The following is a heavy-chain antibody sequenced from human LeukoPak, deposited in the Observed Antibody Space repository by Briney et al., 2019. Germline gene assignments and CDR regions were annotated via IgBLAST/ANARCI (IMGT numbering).Heavy chain of an antibody. CDR3: ARHRYTSSSRWFDP. J-gene: IGHJ5*02. CDR2: IKQDGSEQ. D-gene: IGHD6-6*01. V-gene: IGHV3-7*01. CDR1: GFTFSSYW. Sequence: GGSLRLSCTASGFTFSSYWMSWIRQAPGKGLEWAANIKQDGSEQEYVDSVKGRFTISRDNAKNSLYLQMNSLRAEDTAVYYCARHRYTSSSRWFDPWGQGTLVTVSS.